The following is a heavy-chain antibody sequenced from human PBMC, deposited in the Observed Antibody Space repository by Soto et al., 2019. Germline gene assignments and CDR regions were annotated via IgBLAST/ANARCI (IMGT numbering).Heavy chain of an antibody. Sequence: GGSLRLSCAASGFTFSSYSMNWVRQAPGKGLEWVSYISSSSTTIYYADSVKGRFTISRDNAKNSLYLQMNSLRDEDTAMYHCARVYEVPAALDLLDIWGQGTMVTVSS. CDR1: GFTFSSYS. J-gene: IGHJ3*02. V-gene: IGHV3-48*02. D-gene: IGHD2-2*01. CDR3: ARVYEVPAALDLLDI. CDR2: ISSSSTTI.